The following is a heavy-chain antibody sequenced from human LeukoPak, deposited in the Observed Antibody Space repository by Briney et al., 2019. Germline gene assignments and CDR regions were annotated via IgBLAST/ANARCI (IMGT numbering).Heavy chain of an antibody. D-gene: IGHD3-22*01. CDR2: INSNSGGT. CDR3: AREYYDSSAYNQEAIDY. Sequence: ASVKVSCKASGYTFTGYYMHWVRQAPGQGLEWMGWINSNSGGTNYAQKFQGRVTMTRDTSISTAYMELSRLRSDDTAVYYCAREYYDSSAYNQEAIDYWGQGTLVTVSS. J-gene: IGHJ4*02. CDR1: GYTFTGYY. V-gene: IGHV1-2*02.